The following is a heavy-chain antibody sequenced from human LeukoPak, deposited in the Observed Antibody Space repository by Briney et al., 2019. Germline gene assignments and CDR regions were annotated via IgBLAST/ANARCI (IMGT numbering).Heavy chain of an antibody. CDR2: INTTTGNP. V-gene: IGHV7-4-1*01. CDR3: ARDLYCSSTSCYAAQGYYYGMDV. D-gene: IGHD2-2*01. J-gene: IGHJ6*04. Sequence: GASVKVSCKASGYTFTSYAMNWVRQAPGQGLEWMGWINTTTGNPTYAQGFTGRFVFSLDTSVSTAYLQICSLKAEDTAVYYCARDLYCSSTSCYAAQGYYYGMDVWGKGTTVTVSS. CDR1: GYTFTSYA.